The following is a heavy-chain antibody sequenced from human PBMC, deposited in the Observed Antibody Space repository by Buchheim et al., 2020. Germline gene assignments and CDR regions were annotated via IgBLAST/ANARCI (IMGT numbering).Heavy chain of an antibody. J-gene: IGHJ6*02. D-gene: IGHD5-24*01. CDR1: GGSISNSAYF. CDR2: IRYSGTT. V-gene: IGHV4-39*07. CDR3: ARENRDGYRNGVDV. Sequence: QLQLQESGPGLVKPSETLSLTCTVSGGSISNSAYFWGWIRQPPGKGPEWIATIRYSGTTYFNPSLQNRVTISVAPSKNQFSLTLRSLTAADTALYYCARENRDGYRNGVDVWGQGTT.